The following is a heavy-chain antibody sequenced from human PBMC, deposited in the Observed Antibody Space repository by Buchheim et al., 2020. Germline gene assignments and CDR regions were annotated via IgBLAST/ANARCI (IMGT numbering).Heavy chain of an antibody. Sequence: QVQLQESGPGLVKPSQTLSLICTVPGGSISSGSYYWSWIRQPAGKGLEWIGRIYTSGSTNYNPSLKSRVTISVDTSKNQFSLKLSSVTAADTAVYYCASGDYYDSSGWTDAFDIWGQGT. J-gene: IGHJ3*02. CDR3: ASGDYYDSSGWTDAFDI. CDR2: IYTSGST. V-gene: IGHV4-61*02. CDR1: GGSISSGSYY. D-gene: IGHD3-22*01.